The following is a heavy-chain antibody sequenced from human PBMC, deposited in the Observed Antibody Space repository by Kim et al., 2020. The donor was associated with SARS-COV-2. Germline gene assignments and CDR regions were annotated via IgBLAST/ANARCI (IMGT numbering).Heavy chain of an antibody. CDR2: FYYSGST. CDR3: ARVSQQLVRD. D-gene: IGHD6-13*01. CDR1: GGSISSSSYY. V-gene: IGHV4-39*07. Sequence: SETLSLTCTVSGGSISSSSYYWGWIRQPPGKGLEWIGSFYYSGSTYYNPSLKSRVTISVDTSKNQFSLKLSSVTAADTAVYYCARVSQQLVRDWGQGTLVTVSS. J-gene: IGHJ4*02.